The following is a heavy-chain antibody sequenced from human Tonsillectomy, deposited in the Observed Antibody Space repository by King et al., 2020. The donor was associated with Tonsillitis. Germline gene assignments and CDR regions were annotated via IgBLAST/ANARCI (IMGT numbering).Heavy chain of an antibody. Sequence: MQLQESGPGLVKPSETLSLTCTVSGGSISSSSYYLGWIRQPPGKGLEWIVSIYYSGSTYYNPSLKSRVTISVDTSKNQFSLKLSSVTAADTAVYYCARTSIFGVVMEEYDAFDIWGQGTMVTVSS. CDR2: IYYSGST. CDR3: ARTSIFGVVMEEYDAFDI. J-gene: IGHJ3*02. V-gene: IGHV4-39*01. D-gene: IGHD3-3*01. CDR1: GGSISSSSYY.